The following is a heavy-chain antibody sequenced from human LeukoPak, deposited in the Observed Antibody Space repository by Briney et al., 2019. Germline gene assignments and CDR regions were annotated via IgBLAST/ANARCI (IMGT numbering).Heavy chain of an antibody. Sequence: PGRSLRLSCAASGFTFSSYAMHWVRQAPGKGLEWVAVISYDGSNKYYADSVKGRFTISRDNSKNTLYLQMNSLRAEDTAVYYCAKDPGYGYLDYWGQGTLVTVSS. CDR3: AKDPGYGYLDY. J-gene: IGHJ4*02. CDR1: GFTFSSYA. D-gene: IGHD5-18*01. CDR2: ISYDGSNK. V-gene: IGHV3-30*04.